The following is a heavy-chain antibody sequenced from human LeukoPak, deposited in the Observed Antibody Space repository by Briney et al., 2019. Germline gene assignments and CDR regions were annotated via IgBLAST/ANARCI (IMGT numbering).Heavy chain of an antibody. CDR3: ARHVAAYYDSSGYHGDAFDI. CDR2: IYTSGST. J-gene: IGHJ3*02. V-gene: IGHV4-4*09. D-gene: IGHD3-22*01. CDR1: GGSISSYY. Sequence: SETLSHTCTVSGGSISSYYWSWIRQPPGKGLEWIGYIYTSGSTNYNPSLKSRVTISVDTSKNQFSLKLSSVTAADTAVYYCARHVAAYYDSSGYHGDAFDIWGQGTMVTVSS.